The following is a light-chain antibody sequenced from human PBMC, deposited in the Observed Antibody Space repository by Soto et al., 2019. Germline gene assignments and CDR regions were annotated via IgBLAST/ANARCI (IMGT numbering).Light chain of an antibody. CDR2: GAS. V-gene: IGKV3-15*01. J-gene: IGKJ1*01. CDR1: QSLNRD. Sequence: ILMTKSAAALSMSPWERATLSCRASQSLNRDLAWYRQKPGQSPRLLLFGASIRATGIPARFSGSGSGTEFTLTIGSLQSEDCALYYCQQYNNWPGTFGQGTKVDI. CDR3: QQYNNWPGT.